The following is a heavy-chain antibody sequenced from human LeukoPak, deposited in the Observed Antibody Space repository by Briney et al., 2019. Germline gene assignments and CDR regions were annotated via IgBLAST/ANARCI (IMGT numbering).Heavy chain of an antibody. D-gene: IGHD3-16*01. J-gene: IGHJ6*02. CDR2: IYSGGST. CDR1: GFTVSSNY. Sequence: GGSLRLSCAASGFTVSSNYMSWVRQAPGKGLEWVSVIYSGGSTYYADSVKGRFTISRDNSKNTLYLQMNSLRAEDTAVYYCARDVPWGYYGMDVWGQGTTVTVSS. V-gene: IGHV3-66*01. CDR3: ARDVPWGYYGMDV.